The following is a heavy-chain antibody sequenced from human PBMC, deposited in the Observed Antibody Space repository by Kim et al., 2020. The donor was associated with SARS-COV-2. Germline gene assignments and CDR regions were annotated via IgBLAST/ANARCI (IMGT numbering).Heavy chain of an antibody. J-gene: IGHJ5*02. CDR1: GFTFRIYA. D-gene: IGHD2-15*01. CDR3: ARVVDPTSSRVGYDH. CDR2: LSENGTSR. V-gene: IGHV3-23*01. Sequence: GGSLRLSCAASGFTFRIYAMTWVRQAPGKGLEWVSLLSENGTSRYYSESVMDRFSISRDNSKDTVYLEMNNVRGDDTALYFCARVVDPTSSRVGYDHWGQGTLVTVSS.